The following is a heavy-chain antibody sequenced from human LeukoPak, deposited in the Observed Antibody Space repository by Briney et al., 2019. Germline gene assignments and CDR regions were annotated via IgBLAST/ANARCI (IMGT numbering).Heavy chain of an antibody. CDR3: ARPLWFGELYPDYYFDY. CDR1: GYTFTGYY. D-gene: IGHD3-10*01. J-gene: IGHJ4*02. CDR2: INPNSGGT. V-gene: IGHV1-2*02. Sequence: ASVKVSCKASGYTFTGYYMHWVRQAPGQGLEWMGWINPNSGGTNYAQKFQGRVTMTRDTSISTAYMELSRLRSDDTAVYYCARPLWFGELYPDYYFDYWGQGTLVTVSP.